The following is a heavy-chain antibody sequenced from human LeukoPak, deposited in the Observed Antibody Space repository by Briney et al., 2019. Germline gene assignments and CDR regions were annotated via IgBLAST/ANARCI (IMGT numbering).Heavy chain of an antibody. D-gene: IGHD3-3*01. V-gene: IGHV1-2*02. Sequence: ASVKVSCKASGYTFTGYYMHWVRQAPGQGLEWMGWINPNSGGTNYAQKFQGRVTMTRDTSISTAYMELSRLRSDDTAVYYCARDPTYYDFWSGPPGWFDPWGQGTLVTVSS. CDR3: ARDPTYYDFWSGPPGWFDP. CDR1: GYTFTGYY. J-gene: IGHJ5*02. CDR2: INPNSGGT.